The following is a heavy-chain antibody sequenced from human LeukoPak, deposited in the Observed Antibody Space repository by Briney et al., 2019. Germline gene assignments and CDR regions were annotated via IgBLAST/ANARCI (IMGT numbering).Heavy chain of an antibody. CDR1: GFTFSSYG. D-gene: IGHD3-10*01. J-gene: IGHJ4*02. V-gene: IGHV3-23*01. Sequence: GGSLRLSCAASGFTFSSYGMSWVRQAPGKGLEWVSAISGSGGSTYYADSVKGRFTISRDNSKNTLYLQMNSLRAEDTAAYYCAKDFTTNYYGSGSYYPSPIDYWGQGTLVTVSS. CDR2: ISGSGGST. CDR3: AKDFTTNYYGSGSYYPSPIDY.